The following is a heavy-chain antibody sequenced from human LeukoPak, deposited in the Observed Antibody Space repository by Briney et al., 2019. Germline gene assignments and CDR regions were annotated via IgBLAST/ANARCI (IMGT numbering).Heavy chain of an antibody. CDR2: IRTSENTM. D-gene: IGHD3-22*01. Sequence: GSLRLSCAAFGFTLSSYEMHWVRQAPGKGLEWVSYIRTSENTMYYADSVKGRFTISRDNAKNSLYLQMNSLRAEDTAVYYCARDRGGYYDSSGYFFLWGQGTPVTVSS. V-gene: IGHV3-48*03. CDR1: GFTLSSYE. CDR3: ARDRGGYYDSSGYFFL. J-gene: IGHJ4*02.